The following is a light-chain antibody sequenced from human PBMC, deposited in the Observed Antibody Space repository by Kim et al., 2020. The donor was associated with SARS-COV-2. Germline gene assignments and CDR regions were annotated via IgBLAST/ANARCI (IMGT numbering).Light chain of an antibody. CDR1: QSVSSSY. Sequence: SAGERATGSGRGSQSVSSSYLAWYQEKPGQATRLLIYGASTRATDSPDRFSGSGSGTDFTLTISSLEPEDFAVYLCQQYSASPITCGQGTRLEIK. CDR2: GAS. V-gene: IGKV3-20*01. J-gene: IGKJ5*01. CDR3: QQYSASPIT.